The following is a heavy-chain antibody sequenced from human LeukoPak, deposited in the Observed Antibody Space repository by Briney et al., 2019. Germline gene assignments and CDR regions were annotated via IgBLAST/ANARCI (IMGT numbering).Heavy chain of an antibody. V-gene: IGHV3-7*01. CDR3: ARSPTSWYFDY. Sequence: GGSLRLSCAASGFTFSSYWMSWVRQAPGKGLEWVANIKQDGGEKYYVDSVKGRFTISRDNSKNTLYLQMNSLRPEDTSVYFCARSPTSWYFDYWGQGTLVTVSS. D-gene: IGHD2-2*01. J-gene: IGHJ4*02. CDR1: GFTFSSYW. CDR2: IKQDGGEK.